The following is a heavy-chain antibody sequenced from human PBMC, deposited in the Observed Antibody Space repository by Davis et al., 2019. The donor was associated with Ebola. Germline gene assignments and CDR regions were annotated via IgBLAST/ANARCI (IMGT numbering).Heavy chain of an antibody. CDR3: ARGYSYDFWSGYYN. D-gene: IGHD3-3*01. Sequence: GESLKISCAASGFTFSSYAMHWVRQAPGKGLEWVAVISYDGSNKYYADSVKGRFTISRDNSKNTLYLQMNSLRAEDTAVYYCARGYSYDFWSGYYNWGQGTLVTVSS. J-gene: IGHJ4*02. V-gene: IGHV3-30-3*01. CDR2: ISYDGSNK. CDR1: GFTFSSYA.